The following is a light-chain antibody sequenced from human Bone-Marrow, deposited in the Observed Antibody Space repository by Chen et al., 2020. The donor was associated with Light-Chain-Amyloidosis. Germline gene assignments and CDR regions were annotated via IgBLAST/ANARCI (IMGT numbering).Light chain of an antibody. Sequence: DIQMTQSPSSVSASGGDRFTITCRASQDVSDYLAWYQQKPGKAPVLLIYAASSLQSGVTSRVPDSGLQADFARTHSGLQPEDLTTYYWQHGQRLHQTYGQWTKREIK. CDR1: QDVSDY. V-gene: IGKV1-12*01. J-gene: IGKJ2*01. CDR2: AAS. CDR3: QHGQRLHQT.